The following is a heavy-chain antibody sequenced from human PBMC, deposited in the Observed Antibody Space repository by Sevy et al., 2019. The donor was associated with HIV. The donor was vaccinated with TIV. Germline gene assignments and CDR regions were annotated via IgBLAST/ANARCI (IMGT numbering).Heavy chain of an antibody. J-gene: IGHJ4*02. CDR3: VRDSEIPIVATITSFDY. V-gene: IGHV3-7*03. D-gene: IGHD5-12*01. CDR2: IKQDGSEK. Sequence: GGSLRLSCAASGFTFSSYWMSWVRQAPGKGLEWVATIKQDGSEKYYVDSVKGRFTISRDNAKNSLYLQMNSLRAEDTAVYYCVRDSEIPIVATITSFDYWGQGTLVTVSS. CDR1: GFTFSSYW.